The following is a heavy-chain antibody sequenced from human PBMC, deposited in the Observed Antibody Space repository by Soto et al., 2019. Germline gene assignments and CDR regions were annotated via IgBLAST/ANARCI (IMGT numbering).Heavy chain of an antibody. J-gene: IGHJ6*02. D-gene: IGHD6-6*01. CDR1: GYTFTSYD. V-gene: IGHV1-8*01. Sequence: ASVKVSCKASGYTFTSYDINWVRQATGQGLEWMRWMNPNSGNTGYAQKFQGRVTMTRNTSISTAYMELSSLRSEDTAVYYFARAAWVEQLAAMDYYYGMDVWGQGTTVTVSS. CDR2: MNPNSGNT. CDR3: ARAAWVEQLAAMDYYYGMDV.